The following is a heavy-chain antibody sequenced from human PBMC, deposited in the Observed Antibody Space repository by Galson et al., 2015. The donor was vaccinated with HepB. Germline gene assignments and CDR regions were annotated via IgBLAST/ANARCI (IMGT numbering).Heavy chain of an antibody. J-gene: IGHJ6*02. CDR3: ATTGPNYGKGFYYYYYYGMDV. CDR1: GGTFSSYA. D-gene: IGHD1-7*01. V-gene: IGHV1-69*13. Sequence: SVKVSCKASGGTFSSYAISWVRQAPGQGLEWMGGIIPIFGTANYAQKFQGRVTITADESTSTAYMELSSLRSEDTAVYYCATTGPNYGKGFYYYYYYGMDVWGQGTTVTVSS. CDR2: IIPIFGTA.